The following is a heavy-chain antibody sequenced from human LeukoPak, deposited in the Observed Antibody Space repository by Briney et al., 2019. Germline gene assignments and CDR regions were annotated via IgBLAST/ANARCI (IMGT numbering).Heavy chain of an antibody. J-gene: IGHJ4*02. V-gene: IGHV4-31*03. CDR3: ARESSGWYLYYFDY. D-gene: IGHD6-19*01. Sequence: SETLSLTCTVSGGSISSGGYYWSWIRQHPGTGLEWIGYIYYSGSTYYNPSLKSRVTISVDTSKNQFFLKLSSVTAADTAVYYCARESSGWYLYYFDYWGQGTLVTVSS. CDR1: GGSISSGGYY. CDR2: IYYSGST.